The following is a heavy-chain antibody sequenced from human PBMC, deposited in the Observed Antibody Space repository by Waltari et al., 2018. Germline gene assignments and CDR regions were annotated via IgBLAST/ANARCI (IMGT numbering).Heavy chain of an antibody. V-gene: IGHV4-34*01. D-gene: IGHD3-3*01. CDR1: GGSFSGYY. CDR3: ARGPFWSGYYITRVALFDP. CDR2: INHSGST. Sequence: QVQLQQWGAGLLKPSETLSLTCAVYGGSFSGYYWSWIRQPPGKGLGWIGEINHSGSTNDNPSLKSRVTISVDTSKNQFSLKLSSVAAADTAVYYCARGPFWSGYYITRVALFDPWGQGTLVTVSS. J-gene: IGHJ5*02.